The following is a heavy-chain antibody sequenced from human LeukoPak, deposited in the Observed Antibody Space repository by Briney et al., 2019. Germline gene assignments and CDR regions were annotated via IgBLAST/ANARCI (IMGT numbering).Heavy chain of an antibody. CDR1: GYNFTSNY. J-gene: IGHJ4*02. CDR3: ARDSGVEMATFDY. Sequence: ASVKVSCKASGYNFTSNYIHWVRQAPGQGLEWMGMIYPRDGSTSYAQKFQGRVTVTRDTSTSTVHMELSGLRSEDTAVYYCARDSGVEMATFDYWGQGTLATVSS. CDR2: IYPRDGST. D-gene: IGHD5-24*01. V-gene: IGHV1-46*01.